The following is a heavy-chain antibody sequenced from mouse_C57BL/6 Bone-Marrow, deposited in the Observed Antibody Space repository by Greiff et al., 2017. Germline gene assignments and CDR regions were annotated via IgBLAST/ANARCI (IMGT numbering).Heavy chain of an antibody. CDR1: GYTFTGYW. D-gene: IGHD1-1*01. CDR3: TRGGYYGSLVLFDY. Sequence: QVQLQQSGAELMKPGASVKLSCKATGYTFTGYWIEWVKQRPGHGLEWIGEILPGSGSTNYNEKFKGKATFTADTSSNTAYMQLSSLTTEESAIYCCTRGGYYGSLVLFDYWGQGTTLTVSS. V-gene: IGHV1-9*01. CDR2: ILPGSGST. J-gene: IGHJ2*01.